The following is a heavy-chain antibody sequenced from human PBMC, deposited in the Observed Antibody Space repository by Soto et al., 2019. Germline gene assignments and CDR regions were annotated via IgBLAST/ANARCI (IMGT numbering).Heavy chain of an antibody. CDR1: GFTFSSYW. J-gene: IGHJ6*03. CDR2: IKQDGSEK. D-gene: IGHD3-10*01. V-gene: IGHV3-7*01. Sequence: LRLSCAASGFTFSSYWMSWVRQAPGKGLEWVANIKQDGSEKYYVDSVKGRFTISRDNAKNSLYLQMNSLRAEDTAVYYCARARAYYGSGSYSSYYYYYMDVWGKGTTVTVSS. CDR3: ARARAYYGSGSYSSYYYYYMDV.